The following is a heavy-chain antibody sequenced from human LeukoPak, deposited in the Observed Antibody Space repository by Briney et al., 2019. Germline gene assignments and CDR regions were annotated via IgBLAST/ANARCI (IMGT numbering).Heavy chain of an antibody. Sequence: PGRSLRLSCAASGFTFSSYAMHWVRQAPGKGLEWVAVIPYDGSNKYYADSVKGRFTISRDNSKNTLYLQMNSLRAEDTAVYYCAKWDLGDYDYWGQGTLVTVSS. J-gene: IGHJ4*02. CDR3: AKWDLGDYDY. D-gene: IGHD1-26*01. CDR2: IPYDGSNK. CDR1: GFTFSSYA. V-gene: IGHV3-30-3*02.